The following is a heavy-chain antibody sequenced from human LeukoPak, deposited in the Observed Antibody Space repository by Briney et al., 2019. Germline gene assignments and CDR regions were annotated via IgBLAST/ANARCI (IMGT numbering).Heavy chain of an antibody. CDR3: ARDLDIAAAGKGEFDY. V-gene: IGHV1-18*04. D-gene: IGHD6-13*01. CDR2: ISAYNGNT. CDR1: GYTFTIYG. Sequence: ASVKVSCKASGYTFTIYGISWVRQAPGQGLEWMGWISAYNGNTNYAQKLQGRVTMTTDTSTSTAYMELRSLRSDDTAVYYCARDLDIAAAGKGEFDYWGQGTLVTVSS. J-gene: IGHJ4*02.